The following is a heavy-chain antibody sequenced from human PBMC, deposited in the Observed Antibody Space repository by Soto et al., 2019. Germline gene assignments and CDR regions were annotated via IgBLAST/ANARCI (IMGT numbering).Heavy chain of an antibody. CDR3: ARSVHYDILTGYSNRFGWFDP. Sequence: PGESLKISCKGSGYSFTSYWIGWVRQMPGKGLEWMGIIYPGDSDTRYSPYFQGQVTISADKSISTAYLQWSSLKASDTAMYYCARSVHYDILTGYSNRFGWFDPWGQGTLVTVSS. CDR2: IYPGDSDT. V-gene: IGHV5-51*01. D-gene: IGHD3-9*01. CDR1: GYSFTSYW. J-gene: IGHJ5*02.